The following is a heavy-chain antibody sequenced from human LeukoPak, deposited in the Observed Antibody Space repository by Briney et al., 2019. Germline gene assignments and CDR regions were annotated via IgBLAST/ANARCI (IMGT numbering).Heavy chain of an antibody. CDR3: ARVAHNYDLLTGYYPYLDYFDF. CDR1: GYIFTSYG. Sequence: ASVKVSCKASGYIFTSYGISWVRQAPGQGLEWMGWISAYNGNTNYAQKLQGRVTMTTDTSTTTAYMELRSLRSDDTAVFYCARVAHNYDLLTGYYPYLDYFDFWGQGTLVTVSS. CDR2: ISAYNGNT. D-gene: IGHD3-9*01. J-gene: IGHJ4*02. V-gene: IGHV1-18*01.